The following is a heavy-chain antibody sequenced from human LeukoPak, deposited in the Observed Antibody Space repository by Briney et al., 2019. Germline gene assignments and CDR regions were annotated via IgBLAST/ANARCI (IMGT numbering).Heavy chain of an antibody. Sequence: PSETLSLTCTVSGGSISSYYWSWIRQPPGKGLEWIGYIYYSGSTNYNPSLKSRVTISVDTSKNQFSLKLSSVTAADTAVYYCARGDRYYDILTGYYPQRTSKYYFDYWGQGTLVTVSS. V-gene: IGHV4-59*12. D-gene: IGHD3-9*01. CDR2: IYYSGST. CDR3: ARGDRYYDILTGYYPQRTSKYYFDY. J-gene: IGHJ4*02. CDR1: GGSISSYY.